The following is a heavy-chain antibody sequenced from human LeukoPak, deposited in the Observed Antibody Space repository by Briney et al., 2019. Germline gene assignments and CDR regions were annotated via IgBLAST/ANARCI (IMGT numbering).Heavy chain of an antibody. CDR1: GFTFSSYE. D-gene: IGHD3-16*02. V-gene: IGHV3-48*03. J-gene: IGHJ4*02. CDR2: ISSSGSTI. Sequence: PGGSLRLSCAASGFTFSSYEMNWVRQAPGKGLEWVSYISSSGSTIYYADSVKGRFTISRDNAKNSLYLQMNSLRAEDTAVYYCARDVASLDSWYDYVWGSYRPTRALDYWGQGTLVTVSS. CDR3: ARDVASLDSWYDYVWGSYRPTRALDY.